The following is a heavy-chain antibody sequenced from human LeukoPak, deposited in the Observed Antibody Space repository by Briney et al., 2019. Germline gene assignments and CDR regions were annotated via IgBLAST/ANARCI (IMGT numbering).Heavy chain of an antibody. V-gene: IGHV3-30*02. CDR2: IRYDGSNK. J-gene: IGHJ4*02. CDR1: GFTFSSYG. D-gene: IGHD3-22*01. CDR3: AKDTPYYYDSSGYYY. Sequence: GGSLRLSCAASGFTFSSYGMHWVRQAPGKGLEWVAFIRYDGSNKYYADSVKGRFTISRDNSKNTLYLQMNSLRAEDTAVYYCAKDTPYYYDSSGYYYWGQGTLVTVSS.